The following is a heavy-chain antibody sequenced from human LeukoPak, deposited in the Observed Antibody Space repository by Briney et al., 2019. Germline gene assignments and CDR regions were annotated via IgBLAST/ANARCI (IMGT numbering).Heavy chain of an antibody. CDR1: GFTFSTYN. CDR3: ARDPGAYSSSPIDY. D-gene: IGHD6-6*01. Sequence: GGSLRLSCAASGFTFSTYNMNWVRQAPGKGLEWVSSISGSSSYIYYADSVKGRFSISRDNAKNSLYLQMNSLRAEDTAVYYCARDPGAYSSSPIDYWGQGTLVTVSS. V-gene: IGHV3-21*01. CDR2: ISGSSSYI. J-gene: IGHJ4*02.